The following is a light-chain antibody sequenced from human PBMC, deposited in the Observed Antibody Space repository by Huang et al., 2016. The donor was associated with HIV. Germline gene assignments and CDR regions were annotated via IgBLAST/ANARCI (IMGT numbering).Light chain of an antibody. V-gene: IGKV4-1*01. CDR3: QQYLASPA. CDR2: WAS. CDR1: QSLLDKFTGKNH. J-gene: IGKJ1*01. Sequence: DIVLTQTPDSLAVSLGERAIINCKSSQSLLDKFTGKNHLAGYQQRPGQSPKVFISWASIRESGVPDRFSGGGSGTDFTLTINGLQSDDVAVYYCQQYLASPAFGRGT.